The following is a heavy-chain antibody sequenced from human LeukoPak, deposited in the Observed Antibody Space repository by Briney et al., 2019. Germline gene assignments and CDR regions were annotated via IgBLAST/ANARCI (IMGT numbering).Heavy chain of an antibody. V-gene: IGHV4-39*07. J-gene: IGHJ4*02. CDR1: GGSISSSSYY. CDR2: FYYSGST. D-gene: IGHD1-7*01. Sequence: SETLSLTCTVSGGSISSSSYYWGWIRQPPGKGLEWIGSFYYSGSTYYNPSLKSRVTISVDTSKNQFSLKLSSVTAADTAVYYCASKRNFSRYWGQGTLVTVTS. CDR3: ASKRNFSRY.